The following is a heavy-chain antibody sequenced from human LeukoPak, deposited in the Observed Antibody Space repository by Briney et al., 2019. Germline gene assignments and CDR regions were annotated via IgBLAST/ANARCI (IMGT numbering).Heavy chain of an antibody. D-gene: IGHD2-21*02. CDR2: ISSSSSTI. V-gene: IGHV3-48*04. CDR1: GFTFSSYS. Sequence: GGSLRLPCAASGFTFSSYSMNWVRQAPGKGLEWVSYISSSSSTIYYADSVKGRFTISRDNAKNSLYLQMNSLRAEDTAVYYCARYCGGDCYDAFDIWGQGTMVTVSS. J-gene: IGHJ3*02. CDR3: ARYCGGDCYDAFDI.